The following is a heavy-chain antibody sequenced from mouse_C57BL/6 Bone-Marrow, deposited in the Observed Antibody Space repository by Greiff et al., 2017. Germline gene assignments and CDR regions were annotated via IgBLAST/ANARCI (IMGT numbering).Heavy chain of an antibody. CDR2: ISSGSSTI. Sequence: EVKVVESGGGLVKPGGSLKLSCAASGFTFSDYGMHWVRQAPEKGLEWVAYISSGSSTIYYADTVKGRFTISRDNAKNTLFLQMTSLRSEDTAMYYCARMGLRRCYWGQGTTLTVSS. CDR3: ARMGLRRCY. D-gene: IGHD2-4*01. V-gene: IGHV5-17*01. J-gene: IGHJ2*01. CDR1: GFTFSDYG.